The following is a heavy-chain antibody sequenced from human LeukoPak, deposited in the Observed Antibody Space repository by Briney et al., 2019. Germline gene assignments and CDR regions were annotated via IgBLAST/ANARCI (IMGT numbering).Heavy chain of an antibody. CDR2: INPNSGGT. CDR1: GYTFTGYY. D-gene: IGHD5-12*01. Sequence: ASVKVSCKASGYTFTGYYMHWVRQAPGQGLKWMGWINPNSGGTNYAQKFQGWVTMTRDTSISTAYMELSRLRSDDTAVYYCARGYSGYDWSDFDYWGQGTLVTVSS. J-gene: IGHJ4*02. V-gene: IGHV1-2*04. CDR3: ARGYSGYDWSDFDY.